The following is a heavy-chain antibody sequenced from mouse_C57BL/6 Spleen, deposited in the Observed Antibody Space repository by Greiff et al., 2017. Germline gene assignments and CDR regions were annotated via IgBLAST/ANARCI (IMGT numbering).Heavy chain of an antibody. CDR1: GFTFSSYG. J-gene: IGHJ3*01. D-gene: IGHD4-1*01. Sequence: EVQVVESGGDLVKPGGSLKLSCAASGFTFSSYGMSWVRQTPDKRLEWVATISSGGSYTYYPDSVKGRFTISRDNAKNTLYLQMSRLKSEDTALYYCARHPNWDEGAYWGQGTLVTVSA. V-gene: IGHV5-6*01. CDR2: ISSGGSYT. CDR3: ARHPNWDEGAY.